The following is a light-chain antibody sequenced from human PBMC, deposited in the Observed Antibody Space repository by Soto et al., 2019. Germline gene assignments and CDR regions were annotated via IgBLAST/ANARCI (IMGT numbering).Light chain of an antibody. CDR1: QGVSSW. J-gene: IGKJ2*01. CDR3: QQADSFPYT. Sequence: DIQMTQSRASVSASVGDRVTIACRASQGVSSWLAWYQQKPGKAPKLLIYGASTLQSGVPSRFSGSGSGTDFTLTISSLQPEDFATYYCQQADSFPYTFGPGTKLEIK. V-gene: IGKV1-12*01. CDR2: GAS.